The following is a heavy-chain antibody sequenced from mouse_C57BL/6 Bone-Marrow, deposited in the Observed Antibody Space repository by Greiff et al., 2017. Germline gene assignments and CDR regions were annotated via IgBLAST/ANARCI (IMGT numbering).Heavy chain of an antibody. V-gene: IGHV3-3*01. CDR2: TFYSGIT. J-gene: IGHJ2*01. Sequence: EVKLMESGPSLVRPSQTLSLTCTVTGFSINSDCYWIWIRQFPGNKLEYIGYTFYSGITYYNPSLESRTYITRDTSKNQFSLKLSSVTTEDTATYYCARAPLHYYGSSMYYFDYWGQGTTLTVSS. CDR3: ARAPLHYYGSSMYYFDY. D-gene: IGHD1-1*01. CDR1: GFSINSDCY.